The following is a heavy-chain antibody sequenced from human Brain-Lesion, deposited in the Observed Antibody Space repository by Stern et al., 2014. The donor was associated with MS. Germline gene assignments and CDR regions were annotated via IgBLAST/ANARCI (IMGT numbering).Heavy chain of an antibody. D-gene: IGHD2-15*01. J-gene: IGHJ4*02. CDR3: ARMREYCSGGICFAGYYDS. CDR1: GFSLSNAAMG. V-gene: IGHV2-26*01. CDR2: IFSTGET. Sequence: ESGPVLVKPTETLTLTCSVSGFSLSNAAMGVSWIRQPPGKALECLAHIFSTGETAYSTSLKSGLTISKDTSRSQVVLTMTNMDPVDTATYYCARMREYCSGGICFAGYYDSGGQGTLVTVSS.